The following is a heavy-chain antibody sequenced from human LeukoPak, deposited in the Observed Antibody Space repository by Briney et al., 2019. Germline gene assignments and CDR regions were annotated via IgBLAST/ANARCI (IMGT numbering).Heavy chain of an antibody. CDR1: GFTFRSYW. V-gene: IGHV3-7*01. J-gene: IGHJ4*02. D-gene: IGHD5-12*01. CDR3: ARVEYSGWNLEY. Sequence: GGSLRLSCAASGFTFRSYWMSWVRQAPGKGLEWLANINQGGSVQYYMDSVKGRFTISRDDAKNSLYVQMNSLRDEDTAVYYCARVEYSGWNLEYWGQGTLVTVSS. CDR2: INQGGSVQ.